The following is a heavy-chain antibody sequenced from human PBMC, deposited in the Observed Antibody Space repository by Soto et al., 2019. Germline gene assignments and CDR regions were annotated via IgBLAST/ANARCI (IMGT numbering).Heavy chain of an antibody. J-gene: IGHJ4*02. V-gene: IGHV4-59*01. Sequence: SETLSLTCTVSGGSISSYYWSWIRQPPGKGLEWIGYIYYSGSTNYNPSLKSRVTISVDTSKNQFSLKLSSVTAADTAVYYCARGPLTGDLHFDYWGQGTLVTVSS. CDR2: IYYSGST. CDR1: GGSISSYY. D-gene: IGHD7-27*01. CDR3: ARGPLTGDLHFDY.